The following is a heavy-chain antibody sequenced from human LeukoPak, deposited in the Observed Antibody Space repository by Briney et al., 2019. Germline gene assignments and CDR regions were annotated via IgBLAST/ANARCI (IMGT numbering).Heavy chain of an antibody. J-gene: IGHJ4*02. CDR1: GGTFSSYA. Sequence: SVKVSCKASGGTFSSYAISWVRQAPGQGLEWMGGIIPIFGTANYAQKFQGRVTITADKSTSTAYMELSSLRSEGTAVYYCAREGLAPRDYFDYWGQGTLVTVSS. CDR3: AREGLAPRDYFDY. V-gene: IGHV1-69*06. CDR2: IIPIFGTA.